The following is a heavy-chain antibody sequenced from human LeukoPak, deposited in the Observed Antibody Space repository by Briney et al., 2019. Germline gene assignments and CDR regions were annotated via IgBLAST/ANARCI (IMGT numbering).Heavy chain of an antibody. CDR1: GYTFNRYG. Sequence: ASVKVSCKASGYTFNRYGITWVRQAPGQGLEWMGRISAYNGDTKYAQKLQGRVTMTTDTSTSTAYMELRSLRSDDTAVYYCARDPSNSSGWLIYFDYWGQGTLVTVSS. D-gene: IGHD6-19*01. J-gene: IGHJ4*02. CDR2: ISAYNGDT. V-gene: IGHV1-18*01. CDR3: ARDPSNSSGWLIYFDY.